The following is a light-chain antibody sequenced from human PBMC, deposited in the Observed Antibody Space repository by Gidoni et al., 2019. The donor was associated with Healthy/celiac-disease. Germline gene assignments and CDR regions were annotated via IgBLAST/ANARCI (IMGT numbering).Light chain of an antibody. Sequence: DIRMTQPPSSLSASVGDRVTTTCRASQSISSYLNWYQQKPGKAPKLLIYAASSLQSGVPSRFSGSGSGTDFTLTISSLQPEDFATYYCQQSYSTPPYTFGQGTKLEIK. J-gene: IGKJ2*01. V-gene: IGKV1-39*01. CDR3: QQSYSTPPYT. CDR2: AAS. CDR1: QSISSY.